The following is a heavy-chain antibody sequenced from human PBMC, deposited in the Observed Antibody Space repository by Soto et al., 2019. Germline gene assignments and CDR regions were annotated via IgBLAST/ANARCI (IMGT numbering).Heavy chain of an antibody. D-gene: IGHD3-10*01. V-gene: IGHV1-8*01. CDR3: ASLITMVRGVIIYY. CDR2: MNPNSGNT. CDR1: GYTFTSYD. J-gene: IGHJ4*02. Sequence: ASVKVSCKASGYTFTSYDINWVRQATGQGLEWMGWMNPNSGNTGYAQKFQGRVTMTRNTSISTAYMELSSLRSEDTAVYYCASLITMVRGVIIYYWGQGTLVTVSS.